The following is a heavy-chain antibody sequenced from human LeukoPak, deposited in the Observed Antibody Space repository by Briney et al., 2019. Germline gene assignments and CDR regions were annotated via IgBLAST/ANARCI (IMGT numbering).Heavy chain of an antibody. CDR1: GFTFSSYA. V-gene: IGHV3-23*01. Sequence: PGGSLRLSCAASGFTFSSYAMSWVRQAPGKGLEWVSVISGSSDITYYADSVKGRFTISRDNAKNSLYLQMNSLRAEDTAVYYCARDWPLDIVVVPADTGLIDAFDIWGQGTMVTVSS. J-gene: IGHJ3*02. D-gene: IGHD2-2*01. CDR3: ARDWPLDIVVVPADTGLIDAFDI. CDR2: ISGSSDIT.